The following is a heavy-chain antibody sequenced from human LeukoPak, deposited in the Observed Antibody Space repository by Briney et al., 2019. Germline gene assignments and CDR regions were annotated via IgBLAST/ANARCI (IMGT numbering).Heavy chain of an antibody. CDR1: GYTFTSYY. CDR3: ARVWLGGSQNHYNWFDP. CDR2: INPSVGST. J-gene: IGHJ5*02. Sequence: ASVKVSCKASGYTFTSYYMHWGRQAPGQGLEWRGIINPSVGSTSYAPKFQGRVTMTRDTSTSTVYMELSSLRSEDTAVYYCARVWLGGSQNHYNWFDPWGQGTLVTVSS. D-gene: IGHD1-26*01. V-gene: IGHV1-46*01.